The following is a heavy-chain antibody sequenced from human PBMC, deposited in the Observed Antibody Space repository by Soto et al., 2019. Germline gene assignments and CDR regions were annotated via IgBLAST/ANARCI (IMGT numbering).Heavy chain of an antibody. CDR3: TGVGWKRKLDS. V-gene: IGHV3-7*01. D-gene: IGHD1-1*01. Sequence: EVQLVESGGGLVQPGGSLRLSCAASGFTFSSHWMGWVRRAPGKGLEWVAYIRQDGSEKYYVDSVKGRFTLSRDNAKNSFDLQRDGLRAEDRVVYYCTGVGWKRKLDSGGRGSLVAVS. J-gene: IGHJ5*01. CDR1: GFTFSSHW. CDR2: IRQDGSEK.